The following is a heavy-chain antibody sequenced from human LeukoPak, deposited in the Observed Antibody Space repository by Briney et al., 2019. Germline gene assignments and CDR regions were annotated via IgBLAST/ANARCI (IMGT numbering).Heavy chain of an antibody. Sequence: PGGSLRLSCAASGFTVSSNYMSWVRQAPGRGLEWVSVIYSGGSTYYAVSVKGRFTISRDNSKNTLFLQMNSLRAGDTAVYYCARGTVTMVDYWGPGTLVTVSS. CDR2: IYSGGST. CDR1: GFTVSSNY. V-gene: IGHV3-66*01. J-gene: IGHJ4*02. CDR3: ARGTVTMVDY. D-gene: IGHD3-10*01.